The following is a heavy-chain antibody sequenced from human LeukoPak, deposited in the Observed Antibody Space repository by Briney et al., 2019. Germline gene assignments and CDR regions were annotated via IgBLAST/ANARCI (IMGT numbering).Heavy chain of an antibody. CDR1: GFTFSNAG. CDR2: IKSKTDGGTT. J-gene: IGHJ6*04. Sequence: GGSLRLSCAASGFTFSNAGMSWVRQAPGKGLEWVGGIKSKTDGGTTDYAAPVKVRFTISRDDSKNTLYLQMNSLKTEDPAVYYCTTVVVPAAPLSYYYGMDVWGKGTTVTVSS. V-gene: IGHV3-15*01. D-gene: IGHD2-2*01. CDR3: TTVVVPAAPLSYYYGMDV.